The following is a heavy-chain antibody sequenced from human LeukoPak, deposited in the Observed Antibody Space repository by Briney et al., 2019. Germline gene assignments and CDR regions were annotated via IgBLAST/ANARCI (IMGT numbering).Heavy chain of an antibody. Sequence: SETLSLTCAVYGGSFSGYFWNWIRQSPGKGLEWIGEINHSGGTNYNPSLKSRDIISVDTSKNQFSLKLNSVTAADTAVYYCARRTSDATGNYYGAFDVWGQGTVVIVSS. CDR1: GGSFSGYF. CDR2: INHSGGT. D-gene: IGHD3-10*01. CDR3: ARRTSDATGNYYGAFDV. J-gene: IGHJ3*01. V-gene: IGHV4-34*01.